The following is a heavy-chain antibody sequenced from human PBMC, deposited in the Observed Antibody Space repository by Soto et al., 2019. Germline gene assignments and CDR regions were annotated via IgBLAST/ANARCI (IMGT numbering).Heavy chain of an antibody. J-gene: IGHJ3*02. Sequence: GGSLRLSCVASGFTFSSYAMSWVRQAPGKGLEWVSAISGSGGSTYYADSVKGRFTISRDNSKNTLYLQMNSLRAEDTAVYYCARYCSGGSCYYAFDIWGQGTMVTVSS. CDR3: ARYCSGGSCYYAFDI. V-gene: IGHV3-23*01. CDR1: GFTFSSYA. D-gene: IGHD2-15*01. CDR2: ISGSGGST.